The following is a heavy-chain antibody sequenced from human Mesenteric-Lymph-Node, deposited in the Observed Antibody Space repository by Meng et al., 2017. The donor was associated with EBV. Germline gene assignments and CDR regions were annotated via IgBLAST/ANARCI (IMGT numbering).Heavy chain of an antibody. CDR1: GFSVSNNY. V-gene: IGHV3-11*01. J-gene: IGHJ5*02. CDR2: VSSSGSTQ. CDR3: ARGYSSGWFDP. D-gene: IGHD6-19*01. Sequence: QLVESGGGGIQPGRSRGLSCAASGFSVSNNYMSWVRQAPGKGLEWLSYVSSSGSTQIYADSVRGRFTISRDNAKNSLYLQMNSLRAEDTATYYCARGYSSGWFDPWGQGTLVTVSS.